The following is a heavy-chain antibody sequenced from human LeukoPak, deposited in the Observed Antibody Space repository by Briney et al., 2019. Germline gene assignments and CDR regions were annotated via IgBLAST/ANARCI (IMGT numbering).Heavy chain of an antibody. D-gene: IGHD4-17*01. J-gene: IGHJ4*02. CDR3: ARLATVIDY. CDR2: IYYSGST. V-gene: IGHV4-39*01. CDR1: GGSISSSSYY. Sequence: SETLSLTCTVSGGSISSSSYYWGWIRQPPGKGLEWIGGIYYSGSTYYNPSLKSRVTISVDTSKNQFSLKLSSVTAADTAVYYCARLATVIDYWGQGTLVTVSS.